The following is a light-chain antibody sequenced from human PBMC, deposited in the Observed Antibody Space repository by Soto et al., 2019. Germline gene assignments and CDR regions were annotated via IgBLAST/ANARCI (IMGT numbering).Light chain of an antibody. Sequence: QSALTQPRSVSGSPGQSVTISCTGTSSDVGGYNYVSWYQHHPGEAPKLMIYDVTKRPSGVPDRFSGSKSGNTASLTVSGLQAEDEADYYCCSYAGSYTYVFGTGTKVTVL. CDR2: DVT. J-gene: IGLJ1*01. CDR3: CSYAGSYTYV. CDR1: SSDVGGYNY. V-gene: IGLV2-11*01.